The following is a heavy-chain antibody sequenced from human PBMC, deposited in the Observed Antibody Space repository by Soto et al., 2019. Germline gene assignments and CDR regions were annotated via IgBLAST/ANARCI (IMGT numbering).Heavy chain of an antibody. J-gene: IGHJ6*04. CDR1: GYTITRYE. V-gene: IGHV1-8*01. Sequence: LVKVSCKASGYTITRYEINWGRQDTGPGLEWMGWMNPNSGNTGYAQKFQGRVTMARNTSISTAYMELSSLRSEDTAVYYCARGSHYDFWSGYFYGMDVWGEGTTVTVSS. CDR3: ARGSHYDFWSGYFYGMDV. CDR2: MNPNSGNT. D-gene: IGHD3-3*01.